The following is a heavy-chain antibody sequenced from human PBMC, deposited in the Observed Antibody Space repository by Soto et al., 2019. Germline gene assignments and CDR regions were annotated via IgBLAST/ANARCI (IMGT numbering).Heavy chain of an antibody. D-gene: IGHD5-18*01. V-gene: IGHV1-69*01. CDR1: GGTFSSYA. CDR2: IIPIFGTA. Sequence: QVQLVQSGAEVKKPGSSVKVSCKASGGTFSSYAISWVRQAPGQGLEWMGGIIPIFGTANYAQKFQGRVTITADESTGTAYMELRSLRSEATALYYCARLDTAMVTGGPYIDYWGQGTLVTVSS. J-gene: IGHJ4*02. CDR3: ARLDTAMVTGGPYIDY.